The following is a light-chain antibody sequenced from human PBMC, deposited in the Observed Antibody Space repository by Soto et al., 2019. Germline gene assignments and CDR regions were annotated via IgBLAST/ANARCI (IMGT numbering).Light chain of an antibody. CDR3: QQRSDWPPT. J-gene: IGKJ3*01. Sequence: EIVLTQSPATLSLSPGERATLSCRASQSVSTYLAWYQQKPGQAPRILIYDASHRATGIPTRFSGSGSGTDFTLTISSLEPEDFAVYYCQQRSDWPPTFGPGTKVDIK. CDR2: DAS. V-gene: IGKV3-11*01. CDR1: QSVSTY.